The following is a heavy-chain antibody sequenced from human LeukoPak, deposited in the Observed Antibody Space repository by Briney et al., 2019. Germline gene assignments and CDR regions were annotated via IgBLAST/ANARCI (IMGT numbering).Heavy chain of an antibody. CDR3: ARRTRSSESHSFDY. D-gene: IGHD3-10*01. V-gene: IGHV3-48*02. Sequence: GGSLILSCAASGFDFSSYGMSWVRQAPGKGLEWVSYITSSGIIYYADSVKGRFTISRDNAKNSLFLQMNSLRDEDTAVYYCARRTRSSESHSFDYWGQGTLVTVSS. CDR1: GFDFSSYG. J-gene: IGHJ4*02. CDR2: ITSSGII.